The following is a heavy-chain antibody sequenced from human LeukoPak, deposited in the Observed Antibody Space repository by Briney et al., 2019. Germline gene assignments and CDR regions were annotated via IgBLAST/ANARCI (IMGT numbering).Heavy chain of an antibody. CDR3: ARDTVTYYYDSSGYQYYSDY. D-gene: IGHD3-22*01. CDR1: GGSISSYY. V-gene: IGHV4-4*07. Sequence: PSETLSLTCTVSGGSISSYYWSWIRQPAGKGLERIGRIYTSGSTNYNPSLKSRVTMSVDTSKNQFSLKLSSVTAADTAVYYCARDTVTYYYDSSGYQYYSDYWGQGTLVTVSS. J-gene: IGHJ4*02. CDR2: IYTSGST.